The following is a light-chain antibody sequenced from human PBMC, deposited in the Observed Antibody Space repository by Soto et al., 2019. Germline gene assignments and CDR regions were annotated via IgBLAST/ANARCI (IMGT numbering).Light chain of an antibody. Sequence: DIPMTQSPSPLSASVGDRATSPCRASRSIDGYLNCNQQRPGEAPKLLIYASSSLQTGVPSRFSGRGSGTDFTLTISSLEPEDFAAYYCQQTYSHPWTFGPGTNIDIK. CDR1: RSIDGY. J-gene: IGKJ1*01. V-gene: IGKV1-39*01. CDR2: ASS. CDR3: QQTYSHPWT.